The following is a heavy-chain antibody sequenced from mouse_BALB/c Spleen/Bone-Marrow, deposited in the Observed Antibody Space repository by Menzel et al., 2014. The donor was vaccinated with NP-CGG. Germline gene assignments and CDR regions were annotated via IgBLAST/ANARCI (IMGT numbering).Heavy chain of an antibody. Sequence: VQLQQSGPGLVSPSQRLSIPCTVSGFSLTSYGLHWVRQPPGKGLEWLGVIWAGGSTNYNSALMSRLSISKDNSKSQVVLKMNSLQTDDTAMYYCARDRGGSYWGQGTLVTVSA. CDR3: ARDRGGSY. CDR1: GFSLTSYG. V-gene: IGHV2-9*02. CDR2: IWAGGST. J-gene: IGHJ3*01.